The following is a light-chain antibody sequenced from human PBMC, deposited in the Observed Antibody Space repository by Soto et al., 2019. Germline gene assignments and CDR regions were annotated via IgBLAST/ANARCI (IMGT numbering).Light chain of an antibody. CDR2: GAS. CDR3: QQYNNWPLT. Sequence: ETVMTHSPATLSVSPGERATLSCRASQSVNSNLAWYQQKPGQAPRLLIYGASTRATGIPARFSGSGSGTEFTLTISSLQSEDFAVYFCQQYNNWPLTFXGGTKVDIK. V-gene: IGKV3-15*01. CDR1: QSVNSN. J-gene: IGKJ4*01.